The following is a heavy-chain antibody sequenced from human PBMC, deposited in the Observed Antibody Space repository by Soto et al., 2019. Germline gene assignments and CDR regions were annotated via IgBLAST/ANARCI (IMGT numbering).Heavy chain of an antibody. CDR2: IYQSGST. Sequence: QLQLRESGAGLVKPSETLSLTCTVSGGSISSGAYSWTWIRQSPGKGLEWLGFIYQSGSTYYSPSLKSRVSISIDKSKNQLSLNLRSVTAADTAVYYCARDNSGCSNSDCYLSGRFDPWGQGTLVTVSS. CDR1: GGSISSGAYS. CDR3: ARDNSGCSNSDCYLSGRFDP. J-gene: IGHJ5*02. V-gene: IGHV4-30-2*06. D-gene: IGHD2-2*01.